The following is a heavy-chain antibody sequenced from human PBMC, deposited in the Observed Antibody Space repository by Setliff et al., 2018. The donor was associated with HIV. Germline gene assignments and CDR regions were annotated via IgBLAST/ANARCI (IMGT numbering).Heavy chain of an antibody. CDR1: GYTFINYA. V-gene: IGHV1-3*01. CDR3: ATLGVAVTGTVDY. Sequence: ASVKVSCKASGYTFINYAIHWVRQAPGHRLEWMGWINSDKGNTKYSQKFQGRITITRDTSASTAYIEVSSLKSEDTAVYYCATLGVAVTGTVDYWGQGALVTVSS. CDR2: INSDKGNT. D-gene: IGHD6-19*01. J-gene: IGHJ4*02.